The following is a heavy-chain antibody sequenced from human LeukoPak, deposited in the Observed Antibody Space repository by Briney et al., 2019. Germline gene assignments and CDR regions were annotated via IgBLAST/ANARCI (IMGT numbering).Heavy chain of an antibody. D-gene: IGHD3/OR15-3a*01. CDR3: ARDQYDTWSRRGNFDS. Sequence: GGSLRLSCVASGFSFGKYWMSWVRQAPGKGLEWVANIKLDGSEKDYVDSVKGRFTISRDNTKNSLYLQMNSLRAEDTAVFYCARDQYDTWSRRGNFDSWGQGTLVIVPS. CDR1: GFSFGKYW. CDR2: IKLDGSEK. J-gene: IGHJ4*02. V-gene: IGHV3-7*03.